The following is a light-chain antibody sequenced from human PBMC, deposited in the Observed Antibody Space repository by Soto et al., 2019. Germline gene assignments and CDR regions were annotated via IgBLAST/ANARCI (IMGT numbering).Light chain of an antibody. V-gene: IGKV3-11*01. Sequence: EIVLTQSAATRSLSPGERATLSCRASQSVNIYLAWYQQKPGQAPRLLIYDASNRATGIPARFSGSGSGTDFTLTISSLEPEDIAVYYCQQRSNWRVTFGGGTKVEIK. CDR1: QSVNIY. CDR2: DAS. J-gene: IGKJ4*01. CDR3: QQRSNWRVT.